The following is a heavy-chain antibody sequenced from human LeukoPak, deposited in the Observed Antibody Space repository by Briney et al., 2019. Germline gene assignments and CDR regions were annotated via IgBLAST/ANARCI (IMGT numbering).Heavy chain of an antibody. CDR3: ARDAEDFTWYFDL. V-gene: IGHV3-33*01. D-gene: IGHD2/OR15-2a*01. J-gene: IGHJ2*01. CDR2: LWYDGSNK. Sequence: GGSLRLSCAASGFTFSNYGIHWVRQAPGKGLEWVAVLWYDGSNKYYADSVKGRFTISRDNSKNTLSLQMNSLRVEDTAVYYCARDAEDFTWYFDLWGRGTLVTVSS. CDR1: GFTFSNYG.